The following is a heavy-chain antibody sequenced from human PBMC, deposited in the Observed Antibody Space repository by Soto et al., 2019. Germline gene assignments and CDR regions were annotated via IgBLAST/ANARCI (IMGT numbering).Heavy chain of an antibody. D-gene: IGHD5-12*01. CDR2: ISGSGGST. CDR3: AKDSSYYGMVATDYFDY. Sequence: GGSLRLSCAASGFTFSSYAMSWVRQAQGKGLEWVSAISGSGGSTYYADSVKGRFTISRDNSKNTLYLQMNSLRAEDTAVYYCAKDSSYYGMVATDYFDYWGQGTLVTVSS. V-gene: IGHV3-23*01. CDR1: GFTFSSYA. J-gene: IGHJ4*02.